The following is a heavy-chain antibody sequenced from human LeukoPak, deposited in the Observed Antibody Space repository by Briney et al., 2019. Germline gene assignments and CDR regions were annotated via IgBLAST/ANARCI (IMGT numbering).Heavy chain of an antibody. CDR3: ARAESIVVVPS. Sequence: SETLSLTCTVSGGSISSYYWSWIRQPPGKGLEWIGYISFSGSTNYNPSLKSRVTILVATSKNQFSLKLGSVTAADTAVFYCARAESIVVVPSWGQGTLVTVSS. D-gene: IGHD3-22*01. CDR1: GGSISSYY. V-gene: IGHV4-59*01. CDR2: ISFSGST. J-gene: IGHJ5*02.